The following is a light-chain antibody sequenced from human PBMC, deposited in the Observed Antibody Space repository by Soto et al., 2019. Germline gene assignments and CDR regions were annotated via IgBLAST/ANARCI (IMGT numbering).Light chain of an antibody. V-gene: IGLV2-14*01. CDR1: TSDIGAYNY. J-gene: IGLJ3*02. CDR2: EVS. CDR3: NSYASTYVLV. Sequence: QSALTQPASVSGSPGQSITISCTGTTSDIGAYNYVSWYQQHAGKAPKLMIYEVSNRPSGVSHRFSGSKSGNTASLTISGLQPEDEADYYCNSYASTYVLVFGGGTKVTVL.